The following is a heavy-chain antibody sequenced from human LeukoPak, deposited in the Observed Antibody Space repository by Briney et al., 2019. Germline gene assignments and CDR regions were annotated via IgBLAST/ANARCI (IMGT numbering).Heavy chain of an antibody. Sequence: GASVKVSCKASGYTFTGYYMHWVRQAPGQGLEWIGRINPNSGGTNYSQKFQGRVTLTRDTSISTAYMELSRLRSDDTAVYYCARGYSYGYAYWGQGTLVTVSS. V-gene: IGHV1-2*06. CDR3: ARGYSYGYAY. J-gene: IGHJ4*02. CDR1: GYTFTGYY. CDR2: INPNSGGT. D-gene: IGHD5-18*01.